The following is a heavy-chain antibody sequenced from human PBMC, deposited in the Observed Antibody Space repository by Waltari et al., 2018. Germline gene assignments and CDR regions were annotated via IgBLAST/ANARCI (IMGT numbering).Heavy chain of an antibody. CDR2: IIPILGIA. CDR3: AREGAAAGDFDY. V-gene: IGHV1-69*08. CDR1: GGTFSSYT. Sequence: QVQLVQSGAEVKKPGSSVKVSCKASGGTFSSYTIRWVRQAPGQGLEWMGRIIPILGIANYAQKFQGRVTITADKSTSTAYMELSSLRSEDTAVYYCAREGAAAGDFDYWGQGTLVTVSS. D-gene: IGHD6-13*01. J-gene: IGHJ4*02.